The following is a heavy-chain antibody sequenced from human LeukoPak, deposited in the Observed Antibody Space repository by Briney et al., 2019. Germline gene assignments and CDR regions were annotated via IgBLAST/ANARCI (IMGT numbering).Heavy chain of an antibody. CDR1: GFTFSSYS. CDR3: AVATVVTF. Sequence: GGSLRLSCAASGFTFSSYSMNWVRQAPGKGLEWVSSISSSSSYIYYADSVKGRFTISRDNAKNSVYMEMNSLRAEDTAVYYCAVATVVTFWGQGTLVTVSS. D-gene: IGHD4-23*01. V-gene: IGHV3-21*01. CDR2: ISSSSSYI. J-gene: IGHJ4*02.